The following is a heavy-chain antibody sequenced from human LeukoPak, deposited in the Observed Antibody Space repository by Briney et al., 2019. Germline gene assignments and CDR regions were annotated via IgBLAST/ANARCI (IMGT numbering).Heavy chain of an antibody. CDR1: GGSISSYY. CDR3: ARDRVAAAGIWFDY. V-gene: IGHV4-59*01. D-gene: IGHD6-13*01. J-gene: IGHJ4*02. CDR2: IYYSGST. Sequence: SETLSLTCTVSGGSISSYYWSWIRQPPGKGLEWIGYIYYSGSTNYNPSLKSRVTISVDTSKNQFSLKLSSVTAADTAVYYCARDRVAAAGIWFDYWGQGTLVTVSS.